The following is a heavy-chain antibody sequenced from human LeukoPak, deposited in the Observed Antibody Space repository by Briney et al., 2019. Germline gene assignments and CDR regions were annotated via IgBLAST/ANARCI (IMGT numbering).Heavy chain of an antibody. CDR3: ATALLGYCSSTSCYEAQYFQH. Sequence: GGSLRLSCAASGFTFSSYSMNWVRQAPGKGLEWVSSISSSSSYIYYADSVKGRFTISRDNAKNSLYLQMNSLRAEDTAVYYCATALLGYCSSTSCYEAQYFQHWGQGTLVTVSS. V-gene: IGHV3-21*01. CDR1: GFTFSSYS. CDR2: ISSSSSYI. J-gene: IGHJ1*01. D-gene: IGHD2-2*01.